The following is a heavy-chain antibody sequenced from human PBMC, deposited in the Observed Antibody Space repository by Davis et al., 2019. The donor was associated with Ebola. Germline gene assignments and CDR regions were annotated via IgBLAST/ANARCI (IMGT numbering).Heavy chain of an antibody. V-gene: IGHV1-2*04. CDR2: INPNSGGT. CDR3: ARGPDDSGSYLRLDY. J-gene: IGHJ4*02. D-gene: IGHD1-26*01. Sequence: AASVKVSCKASGYTFTGYYMHWVRQAPGQGLEWMGWINPNSGGTNYAQKFQGWVTMTRDTSISTAYMELSSLRSEDTAVYYCARGPDDSGSYLRLDYWGQGTLVTVSS. CDR1: GYTFTGYY.